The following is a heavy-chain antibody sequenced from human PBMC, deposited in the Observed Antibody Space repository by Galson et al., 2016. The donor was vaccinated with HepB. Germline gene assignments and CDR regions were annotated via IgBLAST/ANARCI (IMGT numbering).Heavy chain of an antibody. CDR2: ISGYNGMT. V-gene: IGHV1-18*01. CDR3: ARGGGWTYFENYYYVMDV. Sequence: SVKVSCKASGYSFNAYGLSWVRQAPGQGLEWMGWISGYNGMTRYTQKFQGRVTMTTDTSTSPAYMELRRLGSDDTAVYYCARGGGWTYFENYYYVMDVWGQGTTVTVSS. J-gene: IGHJ6*02. D-gene: IGHD2/OR15-2a*01. CDR1: GYSFNAYG.